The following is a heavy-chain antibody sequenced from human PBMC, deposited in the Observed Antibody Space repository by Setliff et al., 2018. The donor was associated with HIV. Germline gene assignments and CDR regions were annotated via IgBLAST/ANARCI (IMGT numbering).Heavy chain of an antibody. CDR3: AKGGGAMKYFVDY. V-gene: IGHV3-11*01. J-gene: IGHJ4*02. CDR2: ISSSGSTI. CDR1: GFTFSDYY. Sequence: GGSLRLSCAASGFTFSDYYMSWIRQAPGKGLEWVSYISSSGSTIYYADSVKGRFTISRDNSKNTLYLQMNSLRAEDTALYYCAKGGGAMKYFVDYWGQGTLVTVSS. D-gene: IGHD3-16*01.